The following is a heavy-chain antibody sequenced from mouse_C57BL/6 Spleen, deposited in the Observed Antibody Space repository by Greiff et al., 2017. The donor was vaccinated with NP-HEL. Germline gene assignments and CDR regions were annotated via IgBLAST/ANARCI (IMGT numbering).Heavy chain of an antibody. CDR1: GYTFTSYW. D-gene: IGHD1-1*01. CDR3: ASPFITTVVGAY. CDR2: IDPSDRYT. Sequence: QVQLKQPGAELVKPGASVKLSCKASGYTFTSYWMQWVKQRPGQGLEWIGEIDPSDRYTNYNQKFKGKATLTVDTSSSTAYMQLSRLTSEDSAVYYCASPFITTVVGAYWGQGTLVTVSA. J-gene: IGHJ3*01. V-gene: IGHV1-50*01.